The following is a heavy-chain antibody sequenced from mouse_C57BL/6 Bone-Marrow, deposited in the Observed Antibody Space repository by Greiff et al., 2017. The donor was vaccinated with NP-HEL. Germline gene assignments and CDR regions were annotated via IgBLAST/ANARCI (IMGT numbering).Heavy chain of an antibody. J-gene: IGHJ1*03. CDR2: ISGGGGNT. CDR3: ARHLRYYYGSSYWYFEV. D-gene: IGHD1-1*01. Sequence: EVMLVESGGGLVKPGGSLKLSCAASGFTFSSYTMSWVRQTPEKRLEWVATISGGGGNTYYPDSVKGRFTISRDNAKNTLYLQISNLRSEDTALCYCARHLRYYYGSSYWYFEVRGTGTTVTVSS. V-gene: IGHV5-9*01. CDR1: GFTFSSYT.